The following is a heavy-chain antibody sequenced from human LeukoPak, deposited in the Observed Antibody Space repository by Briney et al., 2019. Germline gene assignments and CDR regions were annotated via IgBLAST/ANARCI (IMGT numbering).Heavy chain of an antibody. D-gene: IGHD6-19*01. J-gene: IGHJ4*02. CDR1: GGTFSSYA. CDR3: ARAHSSGWTY. V-gene: IGHV1-69*04. Sequence: ASVKVSCKASGGTFSSYAISWVRQAPGQGLEWMGRIIPILGIANYAQKFQGRVTITADKSTSTAYMELSSLRPEDTAVYYCARAHSSGWTYWGQGTLVTVSS. CDR2: IIPILGIA.